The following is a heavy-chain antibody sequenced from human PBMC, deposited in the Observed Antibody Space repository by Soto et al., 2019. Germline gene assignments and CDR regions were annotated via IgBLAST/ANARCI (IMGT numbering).Heavy chain of an antibody. CDR1: GDTFSFYT. CDR2: INPIVSMS. V-gene: IGHV1-69*02. Sequence: QVQLVQSGTEVKKPGSSVKVSCKASGDTFSFYTINWVRQAPGLGLEWVGRINPIVSMSNYAQKFQGRVSMPADKSPSTAYMDLRSLRSDDTAMYFCAASYGSGYRAFDYWGQGALVIVSS. CDR3: AASYGSGYRAFDY. J-gene: IGHJ4*02. D-gene: IGHD3-10*01.